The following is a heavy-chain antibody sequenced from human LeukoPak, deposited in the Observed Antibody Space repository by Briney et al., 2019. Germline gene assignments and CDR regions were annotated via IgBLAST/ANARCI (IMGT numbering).Heavy chain of an antibody. CDR2: ISAYSGTT. Sequence: ASVKVSCKASGYTFTNSGINWVRQAPGQGLEWMGWISAYSGTTNYAQKFQGRVTMTTDTSTSTAYMELRGLRSDDTAVYYCAAAPRGIDGYYYYYMDVWGKGTTVTVSS. V-gene: IGHV1-18*01. CDR3: AAAPRGIDGYYYYYMDV. J-gene: IGHJ6*03. CDR1: GYTFTNSG. D-gene: IGHD5-24*01.